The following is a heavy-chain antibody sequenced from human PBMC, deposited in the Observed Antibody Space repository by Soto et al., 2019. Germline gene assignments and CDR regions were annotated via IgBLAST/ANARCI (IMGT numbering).Heavy chain of an antibody. CDR2: IYYSGST. CDR1: GGSISSGDYY. D-gene: IGHD4-4*01. J-gene: IGHJ4*02. V-gene: IGHV4-31*03. CDR3: ARGRTTVIGGGLDY. Sequence: QVQLQESGPGLVKPSQTLSLTCTVSGGSISSGDYYWSWIRQHPGKVLEWIGYIYYSGSTYYNPSLKSRVTISVDTSKSQFSLKLSSVTAADTAVYYCARGRTTVIGGGLDYWGQGTLVTVSS.